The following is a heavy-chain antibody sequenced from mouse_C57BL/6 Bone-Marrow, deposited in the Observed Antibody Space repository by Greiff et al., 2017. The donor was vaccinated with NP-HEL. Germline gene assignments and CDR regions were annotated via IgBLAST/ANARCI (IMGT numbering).Heavy chain of an antibody. CDR1: GYTFTDYY. V-gene: IGHV1-19*01. D-gene: IGHD2-2*01. J-gene: IGHJ4*01. CDR3: AREGYDYYAMDY. CDR2: INPYNGGT. Sequence: EVQLQESGPVLVKPGASVKMSCKASGYTFTDYYMNWVKQSHGKSLEWIGVINPYNGGTSYNQKFKGKATLTVDKSSSTAYMELNSLKSEDSAVYYCAREGYDYYAMDYWGQGTSVTVSS.